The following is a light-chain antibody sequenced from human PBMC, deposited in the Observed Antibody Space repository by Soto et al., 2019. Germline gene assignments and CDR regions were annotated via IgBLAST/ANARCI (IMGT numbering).Light chain of an antibody. J-gene: IGLJ2*01. V-gene: IGLV2-11*01. CDR1: SSDVGGYNY. CDR2: DVS. Sequence: QSALTQPRSVSGSPGQSVTISCTGTSSDVGGYNYVSWYQQHPGKAPKLMIYDVSKRPSGVPDRFSGSKSGNTASLTISGLQAEDEDDYYCCSYAGSYNSVVFGGGTKLTVL. CDR3: CSYAGSYNSVV.